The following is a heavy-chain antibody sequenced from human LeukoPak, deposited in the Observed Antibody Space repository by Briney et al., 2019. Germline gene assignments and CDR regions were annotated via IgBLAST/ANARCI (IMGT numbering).Heavy chain of an antibody. CDR3: AKRSVRGVKEGFDI. CDR1: GFTFSSFG. V-gene: IGHV3-23*01. D-gene: IGHD1-26*01. CDR2: ISGSAVST. Sequence: GGSLRLSCAASGFTFSSFGMTWVRQAPGKGLEWVSAISGSAVSTFYADSVKGRFTISRDNSKNTLYLQMNSLRAEDTAIYYCAKRSVRGVKEGFDIWGQGRVVTVSA. J-gene: IGHJ3*02.